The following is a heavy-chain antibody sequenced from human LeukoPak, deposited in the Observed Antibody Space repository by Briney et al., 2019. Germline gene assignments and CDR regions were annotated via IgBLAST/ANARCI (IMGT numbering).Heavy chain of an antibody. CDR3: ARDRGSSWYDWFDP. J-gene: IGHJ5*02. V-gene: IGHV1-2*02. CDR1: GYTFTGYY. CDR2: INPNSGGT. D-gene: IGHD6-13*01. Sequence: GASVKVSCKASGYTFTGYYMHWVLQAPGQGLEWMGWINPNSGGTNYAQKFQGRVTMTRDTSISTAYMELSRLRSDDTAVYYCARDRGSSWYDWFDPWGQGTLVTVSS.